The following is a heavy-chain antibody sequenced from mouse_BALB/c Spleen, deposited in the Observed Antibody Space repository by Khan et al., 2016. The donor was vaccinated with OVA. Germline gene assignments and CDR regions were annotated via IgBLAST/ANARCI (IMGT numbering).Heavy chain of an antibody. CDR2: ISYSGST. CDR3: ARGRYRYPFAY. V-gene: IGHV3-2*02. Sequence: EVELVESGPGLVKPSQSLSLTCTVTGYSITSDYAWNWIRQFPGNKLEWMGYISYSGSTSYNPSLKSRISITRDTSKNQFFLQLNSVTTEDTATYYCARGRYRYPFAYWGQGTLVIVSA. J-gene: IGHJ3*01. D-gene: IGHD2-14*01. CDR1: GYSITSDYA.